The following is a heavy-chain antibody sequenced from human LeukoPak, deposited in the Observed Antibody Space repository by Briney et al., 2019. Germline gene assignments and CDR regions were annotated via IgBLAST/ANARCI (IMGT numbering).Heavy chain of an antibody. CDR3: ARDRAYTSYDY. CDR2: INQDRSQK. Sequence: GESLRLSCAAPEFIFRDFWIHWVRQAPGKGLEWVANINQDRSQKFYADSVAGRFTISRDTAQSSVHLQMNNLRVEDTAVYFCARDRAYTSYDYWGQGILVTVSS. V-gene: IGHV3-7*01. J-gene: IGHJ4*02. CDR1: EFIFRDFW. D-gene: IGHD3-16*01.